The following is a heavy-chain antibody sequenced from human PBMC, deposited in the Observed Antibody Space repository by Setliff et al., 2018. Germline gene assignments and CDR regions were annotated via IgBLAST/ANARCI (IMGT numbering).Heavy chain of an antibody. D-gene: IGHD3-3*01. J-gene: IGHJ4*02. CDR2: ISYDGSNK. Sequence: GGFLRLSCAASGFTSSSYTMNWVRQAPGKGLEWVAVISYDGSNKYYADSVKGRFTISRDNSKNTLYLQMNSLRAEDTAVYYCARDLKFFGVGPLHIDYWGQGTLVTVSS. CDR3: ARDLKFFGVGPLHIDY. CDR1: GFTSSSYT. V-gene: IGHV3-30*04.